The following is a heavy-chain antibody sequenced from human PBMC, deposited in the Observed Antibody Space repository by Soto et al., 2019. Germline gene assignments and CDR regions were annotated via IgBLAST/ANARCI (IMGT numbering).Heavy chain of an antibody. D-gene: IGHD6-19*01. CDR1: GFTFSSYS. Sequence: EVQLVESGGGLGKPGGSLRRSCAASGFTFSSYSMNWVRQAPGKGLEWVSSISSSSSYIYYADSVKGRFTISRDNAKNSLYLQMNSLRAEDTAVYYCARVVAVAGTYDAFDIWGQGTMVTVSS. CDR2: ISSSSSYI. J-gene: IGHJ3*02. V-gene: IGHV3-21*01. CDR3: ARVVAVAGTYDAFDI.